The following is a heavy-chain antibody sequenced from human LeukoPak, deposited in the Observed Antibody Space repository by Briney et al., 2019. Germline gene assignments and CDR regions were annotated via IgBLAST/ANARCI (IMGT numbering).Heavy chain of an antibody. D-gene: IGHD3-22*01. CDR2: ISSSSSYI. Sequence: GGSLRLSCATSGFTFSSYSMNWVRQAPGKGLEWVSCISSSSSYIYYTDSVKGRFTISRNNAKNSLTLQMNSLRAEDTAVYYCARDLKYYDSSGFDYWGQGTLVTVSS. J-gene: IGHJ4*02. CDR1: GFTFSSYS. V-gene: IGHV3-21*01. CDR3: ARDLKYYDSSGFDY.